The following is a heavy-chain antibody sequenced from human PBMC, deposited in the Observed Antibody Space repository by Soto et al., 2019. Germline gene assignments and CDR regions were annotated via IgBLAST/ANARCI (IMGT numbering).Heavy chain of an antibody. V-gene: IGHV3-7*01. J-gene: IGHJ4*02. Sequence: GGSLRLSCAVSGFTFSSYFMSWVRQAPGKGLEWVAYIKEDGSDKYYVDSVKGRFTISRDNSKSTLYLQMNSLRAEDTAVYYCAREQYDYVWGSYRSVDYFDYWGQGTLVTVSS. CDR3: AREQYDYVWGSYRSVDYFDY. CDR2: IKEDGSDK. CDR1: GFTFSSYF. D-gene: IGHD3-16*02.